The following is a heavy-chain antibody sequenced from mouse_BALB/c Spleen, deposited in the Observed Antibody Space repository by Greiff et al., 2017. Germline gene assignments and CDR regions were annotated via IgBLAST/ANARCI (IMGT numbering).Heavy chain of an antibody. CDR2: ISYSGST. J-gene: IGHJ4*01. D-gene: IGHD2-14*01. V-gene: IGHV3-2*02. CDR3: ARGVRRGGYAMDY. CDR1: GYSITSDYA. Sequence: EVQLQQSGPGLVKPSQSLSLTCTVTGYSITSDYAWNWIRQFPGNKLEWMGYISYSGSTSYNPSLKSRISITRDTSKNQFFLQLNSVATEDTATYYCARGVRRGGYAMDYWGQGTSVTVSS.